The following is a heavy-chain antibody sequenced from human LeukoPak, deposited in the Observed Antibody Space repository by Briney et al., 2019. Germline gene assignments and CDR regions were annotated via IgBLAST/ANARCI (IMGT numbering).Heavy chain of an antibody. CDR1: GFTFSSYS. CDR3: AKDPSSLIYGVFDAPPGYMDV. CDR2: ISSSSRYI. Sequence: GGSLRLSCAASGFTFSSYSMNWVRQAPGKGLEWVSSISSSSRYIYYADSVKGRFTISRDNAKNSLYPQMNSLRAEDTAVYFCAKDPSSLIYGVFDAPPGYMDVWGKGTTVTVSS. V-gene: IGHV3-21*01. D-gene: IGHD3-3*01. J-gene: IGHJ6*03.